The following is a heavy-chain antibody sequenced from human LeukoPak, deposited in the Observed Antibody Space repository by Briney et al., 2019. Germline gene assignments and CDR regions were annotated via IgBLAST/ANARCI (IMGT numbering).Heavy chain of an antibody. V-gene: IGHV3-21*01. CDR2: ISSRSTYI. CDR3: ARVYCSSTSC. CDR1: GFTFNNYS. J-gene: IGHJ4*02. D-gene: IGHD2-2*01. Sequence: GGSLRLSCVASGFTFNNYSMNWVRQAPGKGLEWVSSISSRSTYIYYADSLKGRFTISRDNAKNSLYLQMNSLRAEDTAVYYCARVYCSSTSCWGQGTLVTVSS.